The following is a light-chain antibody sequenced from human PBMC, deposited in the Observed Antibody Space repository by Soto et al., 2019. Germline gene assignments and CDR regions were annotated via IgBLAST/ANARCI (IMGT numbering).Light chain of an antibody. Sequence: QSALTQPASVSGSPGQSITISCTGTSSDVGAYNYVSWYQQHPGKAPKLMIYDVSYRPSGISNRFSGSKSGNTASLTISGLQAEDEADYYCSSYSSSNTLGFGGGTKLT. J-gene: IGLJ2*01. V-gene: IGLV2-14*03. CDR3: SSYSSSNTLG. CDR2: DVS. CDR1: SSDVGAYNY.